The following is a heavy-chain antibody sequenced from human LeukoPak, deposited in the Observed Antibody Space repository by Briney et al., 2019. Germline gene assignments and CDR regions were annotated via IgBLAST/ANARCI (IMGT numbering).Heavy chain of an antibody. Sequence: ASVKVSCKASGYTFSGYYMHWVRQAPGQGLEWMGWINPNSGGTNYAQKFQGRVTMTRDTSISTAYMELSRLGPDDTAVYYCARGVEWFGEYLVGWGQGTLVTVSS. CDR3: ARGVEWFGEYLVG. CDR2: INPNSGGT. CDR1: GYTFSGYY. J-gene: IGHJ4*02. V-gene: IGHV1-2*02. D-gene: IGHD3-10*01.